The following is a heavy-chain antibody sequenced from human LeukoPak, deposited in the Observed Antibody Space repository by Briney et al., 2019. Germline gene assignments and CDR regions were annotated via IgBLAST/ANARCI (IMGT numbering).Heavy chain of an antibody. J-gene: IGHJ4*02. CDR1: GYTFTGYY. V-gene: IGHV1-2*02. Sequence: ASVKVSCKASGYTFTGYYMHWVRQAPGQGLEWMGWINPNSGGTNYAQKFQGRVTMTRDTSISTAYMELSRLRSDDTAVYYCGREGQSNWNDINYWGQGTLVTVSS. CDR2: INPNSGGT. CDR3: GREGQSNWNDINY. D-gene: IGHD1-20*01.